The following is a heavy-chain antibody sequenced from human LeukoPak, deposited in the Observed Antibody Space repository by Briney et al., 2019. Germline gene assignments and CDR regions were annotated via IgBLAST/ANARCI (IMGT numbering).Heavy chain of an antibody. V-gene: IGHV3-15*01. CDR2: IKSKTDGGTS. D-gene: IGHD3-10*01. J-gene: IGHJ5*02. Sequence: GGALRLSCAASGFTFTNAWMYWVRQAPGKGLEWVGRIKSKTDGGTSDYAAPVTGRFTISRDDSKSTLYLEMNSLKTEDTGVYYCSTLWYGAWGQGTLVTVSS. CDR3: STLWYGA. CDR1: GFTFTNAW.